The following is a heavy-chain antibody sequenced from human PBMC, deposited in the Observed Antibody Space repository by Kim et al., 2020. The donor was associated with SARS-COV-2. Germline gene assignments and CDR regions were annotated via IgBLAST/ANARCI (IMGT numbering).Heavy chain of an antibody. D-gene: IGHD3-3*01. J-gene: IGHJ5*02. CDR1: GFTVSTNY. CDR3: ARGNPWSWFEL. CDR2: IYSDETT. V-gene: IGHV3-53*01. Sequence: GGSLRLSCAASGFTVSTNYMSWVRQAPGKGLEWVSVIYSDETTYYADSVKGRFTISRDNSQNTLYLQMNSLRADDTAVYYCARGNPWSWFELWGQGTLVT.